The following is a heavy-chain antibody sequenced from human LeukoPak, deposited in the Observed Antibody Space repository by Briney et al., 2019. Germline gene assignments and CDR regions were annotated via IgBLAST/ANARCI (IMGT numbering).Heavy chain of an antibody. Sequence: GGSLRLSCAASGFTFSIYAMSWVRQAPGKGLEWVSAISGSGGNTYYADSVRGRFTISRDNSENTLYLQVNSLRAEDTAVYYCAKLLNDYGDYYFGYWGQGTLVTVSS. CDR3: AKLLNDYGDYYFGY. CDR1: GFTFSIYA. D-gene: IGHD4-17*01. J-gene: IGHJ4*02. CDR2: ISGSGGNT. V-gene: IGHV3-23*01.